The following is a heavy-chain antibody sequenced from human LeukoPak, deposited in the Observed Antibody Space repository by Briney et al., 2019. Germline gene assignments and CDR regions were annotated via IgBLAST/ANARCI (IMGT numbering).Heavy chain of an antibody. CDR2: IIPILGIA. D-gene: IGHD2-2*01. Sequence: GASVKVSCKASGYTFTSYAIRWVRQAPGQGLEWMGRIIPILGIANYAQKFQGRVTITADKSTSTAYMELSSLRSEDTAVYYCARDRRYCSSTSCGNYYYYGMDVWGQGTTVTVSS. J-gene: IGHJ6*02. V-gene: IGHV1-69*04. CDR3: ARDRRYCSSTSCGNYYYYGMDV. CDR1: GYTFTSYA.